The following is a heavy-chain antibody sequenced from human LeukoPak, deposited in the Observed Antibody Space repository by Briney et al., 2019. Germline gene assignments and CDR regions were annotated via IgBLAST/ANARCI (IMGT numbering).Heavy chain of an antibody. CDR2: IKQDGTQK. CDR3: ARDCGSDCSQAFDI. D-gene: IGHD2-21*02. J-gene: IGHJ3*02. Sequence: GGSLRLSCAASGFTFTNYWMSWVRQAPGKGLEWVADIKQDGTQKYYVDSVEGRFTISRDNAKNSLYLQMNSLRVEDTAVYYCARDCGSDCSQAFDIWGQGTMVTVSS. CDR1: GFTFTNYW. V-gene: IGHV3-7*05.